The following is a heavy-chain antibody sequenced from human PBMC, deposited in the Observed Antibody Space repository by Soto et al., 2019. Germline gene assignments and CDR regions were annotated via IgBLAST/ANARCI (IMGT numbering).Heavy chain of an antibody. J-gene: IGHJ4*02. V-gene: IGHV4-31*03. Sequence: SETLSLTCTVSGGSISTGGYYWSWIRQQPGKGLEWIGYIYYIGSTYYNPSLKSRVTISVDTSKNQFSLKLSSVTAADTAVYYFAREYGSRNKVFDYWGQRTLVTGSA. CDR2: IYYIGST. CDR1: GGSISTGGYY. D-gene: IGHD3-10*01. CDR3: AREYGSRNKVFDY.